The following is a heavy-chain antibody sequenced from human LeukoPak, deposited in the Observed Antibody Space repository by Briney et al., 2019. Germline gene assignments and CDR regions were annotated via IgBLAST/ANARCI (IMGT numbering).Heavy chain of an antibody. CDR2: IHGDGRTT. CDR3: ARDNGENYHTAFDY. Sequence: GGSLKLSCAASGFTFSSYWIHWVRQVPGKGLVWVSRIHGDGRTTTYADSVKGRFTISRDNAKNTLYLQMNSLRAEDTAVYYCARDNGENYHTAFDYWGQGTLVTVSS. D-gene: IGHD2-8*01. J-gene: IGHJ4*02. V-gene: IGHV3-74*01. CDR1: GFTFSSYW.